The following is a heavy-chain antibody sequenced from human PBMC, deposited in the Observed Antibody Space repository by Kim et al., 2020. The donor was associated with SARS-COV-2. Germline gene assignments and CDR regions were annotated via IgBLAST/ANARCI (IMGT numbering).Heavy chain of an antibody. V-gene: IGHV4-59*08. CDR2: IYYSGST. D-gene: IGHD5-18*01. CDR1: GGSISSYY. Sequence: SETLSLTCTVSGGSISSYYWSWIRQPPGKGLEWIGYIYYSGSTNYNPSLKSRVTISVDTSKNQFSLKLSSVTAADTAVYYCARLGTAMVWLDTPRGWFDPWGQGTLVTVSS. J-gene: IGHJ5*02. CDR3: ARLGTAMVWLDTPRGWFDP.